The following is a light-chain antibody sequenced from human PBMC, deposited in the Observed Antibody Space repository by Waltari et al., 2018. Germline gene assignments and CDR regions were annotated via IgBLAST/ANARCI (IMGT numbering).Light chain of an antibody. CDR2: DAS. CDR3: QQYSSLPGT. J-gene: IGKJ5*01. Sequence: EIVLTQSPATLSLSPGERATLSCRASQSISIYLAWYQQKPGQAPKLLIYDASNRATGIPARFSGSGSWTDFTLTITSLEPEDFAVYYCQQYSSLPGTFGQGTSLEIK. V-gene: IGKV3-11*01. CDR1: QSISIY.